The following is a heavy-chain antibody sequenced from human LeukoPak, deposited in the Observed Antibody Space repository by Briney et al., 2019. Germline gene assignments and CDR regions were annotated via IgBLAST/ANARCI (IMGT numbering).Heavy chain of an antibody. V-gene: IGHV4-4*07. J-gene: IGHJ4*02. CDR1: GASISSYY. CDR3: ARARGGSGSYGHFDY. CDR2: INTSGST. D-gene: IGHD1-26*01. Sequence: PSETLSLTCSVSGASISSYYWTWIRQPAGEGLEWIGRINTSGSTNYNPSLKSRVTMSVDTSKNQFSLKLSSVTAADTAVYYCARARGGSGSYGHFDYWGQGTLVTVPS.